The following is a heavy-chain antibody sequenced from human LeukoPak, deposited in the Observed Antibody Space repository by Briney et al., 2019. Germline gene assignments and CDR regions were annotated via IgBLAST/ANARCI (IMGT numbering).Heavy chain of an antibody. D-gene: IGHD3-10*01. CDR2: IYYSGST. Sequence: PSETLSLTCTVSGGSISSSSYYWGWIRQPPGKGLEWIGSIYYSGSTYYNPSLKSRVTISLDTSKNQFSLKLSSVTAADTAVYYCARDERITMVRGVIITATFDSWGQGTLVTVSS. CDR3: ARDERITMVRGVIITATFDS. V-gene: IGHV4-39*07. J-gene: IGHJ4*02. CDR1: GGSISSSSYY.